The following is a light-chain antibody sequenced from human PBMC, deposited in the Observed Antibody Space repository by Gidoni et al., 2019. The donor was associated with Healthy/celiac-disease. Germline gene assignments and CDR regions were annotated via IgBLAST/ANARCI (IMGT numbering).Light chain of an antibody. CDR3: QQSYSTPYT. J-gene: IGKJ2*01. CDR1: QSISSY. Sequence: DIQMTQSPSSLSASVGDRVTITCRASQSISSYLNWYQQKPGKAPKLLIYAASSLQSGVPSRFSASGSGTDFTLTISSLQPDDFATYYCQQSYSTPYTFGQGTKLEIK. V-gene: IGKV1-39*01. CDR2: AAS.